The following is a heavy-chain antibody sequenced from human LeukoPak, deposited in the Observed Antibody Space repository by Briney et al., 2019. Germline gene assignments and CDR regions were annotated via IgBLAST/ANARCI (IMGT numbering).Heavy chain of an antibody. CDR1: GFTFSRYG. Sequence: GGSLRLSCAASGFTFSRYGMHWVRQAPGKGLEWVAVIWEDGSNIYYADSVKGRFTISRDNSKNTLYLQMNSLRAEDTAVYYCARVGYNSGWYEYWGQGTLVAVSS. J-gene: IGHJ4*02. CDR3: ARVGYNSGWYEY. V-gene: IGHV3-33*01. CDR2: IWEDGSNI. D-gene: IGHD6-19*01.